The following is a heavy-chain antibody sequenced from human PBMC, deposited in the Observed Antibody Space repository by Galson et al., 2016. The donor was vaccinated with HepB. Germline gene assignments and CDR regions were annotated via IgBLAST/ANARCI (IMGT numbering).Heavy chain of an antibody. V-gene: IGHV3-23*01. CDR1: GFTFENYG. CDR3: ARELMIHYYDTRIPRGYFDY. Sequence: SLRLSCAASGFTFENYGMSWVRQAPGKGLEWVSGISGSSATYYADSVKGRFTISRDNSKNTLYLQMDSLRVEDTAVYHCARELMIHYYDTRIPRGYFDYWGQGTLVTVSS. CDR2: ISGSSAT. J-gene: IGHJ4*02. D-gene: IGHD3-22*01.